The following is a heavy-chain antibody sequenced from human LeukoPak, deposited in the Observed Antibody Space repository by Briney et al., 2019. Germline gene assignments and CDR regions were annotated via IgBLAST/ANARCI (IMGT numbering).Heavy chain of an antibody. CDR1: GSTFTGYH. J-gene: IGHJ4*02. Sequence: ASVKVSCKASGSTFTGYHMYWMRLAPGPGLEWMGRINPNSGDTNYAQKLQGRVTMTRDTSISTAYMELSRLRSDDTAVYYSARDYCSSTSCLFDYWGQGTLVTVSS. CDR2: INPNSGDT. V-gene: IGHV1-2*06. D-gene: IGHD2-2*01. CDR3: ARDYCSSTSCLFDY.